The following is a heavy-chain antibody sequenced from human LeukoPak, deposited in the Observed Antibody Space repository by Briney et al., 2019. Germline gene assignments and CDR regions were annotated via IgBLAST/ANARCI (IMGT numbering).Heavy chain of an antibody. CDR3: AKSRGGGIVVVIAIHFDY. D-gene: IGHD2-21*01. V-gene: IGHV3-33*06. J-gene: IGHJ4*02. CDR2: IWYDGSNK. Sequence: GGSLRLSCAASGLTFSSYGMHWVRQAPGKGLEWVAVIWYDGSNKYYADSVKGRFTISRDNSKNTLYLQMNSLRAEDTAVYYCAKSRGGGIVVVIAIHFDYWGQGTLVTVSS. CDR1: GLTFSSYG.